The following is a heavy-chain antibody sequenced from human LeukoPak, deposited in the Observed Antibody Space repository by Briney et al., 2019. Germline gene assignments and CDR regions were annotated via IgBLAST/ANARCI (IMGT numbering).Heavy chain of an antibody. Sequence: ASVKVSCKASGYTFTSYAMNWVRQAPGQGLEWMGWINTNTGNPTYAQGFTGRFVFSLDTSVSTAYLQISSLKAEDTAVYYCARDLPPGHDILTGYYTLWFDPWGQGTLVTVSS. CDR1: GYTFTSYA. D-gene: IGHD3-9*01. CDR2: INTNTGNP. V-gene: IGHV7-4-1*02. CDR3: ARDLPPGHDILTGYYTLWFDP. J-gene: IGHJ5*02.